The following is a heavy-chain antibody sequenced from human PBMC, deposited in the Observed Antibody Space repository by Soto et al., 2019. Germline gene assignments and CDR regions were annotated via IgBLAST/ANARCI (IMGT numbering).Heavy chain of an antibody. CDR2: ISGRGGST. V-gene: IGHV3-23*01. Sequence: EVQVLDSGGVLVQPGGSLRLSCAASGFTFTNYPMAWVRQAPAKGLEWVSTISGRGGSTFYAESVQGRFTISRDNSKNTVYLQMNSLRVKDTAVYYCAKRPLKVKGSYFDYWGQGTRVTVSS. CDR3: AKRPLKVKGSYFDY. J-gene: IGHJ4*02. CDR1: GFTFTNYP. D-gene: IGHD3-10*01.